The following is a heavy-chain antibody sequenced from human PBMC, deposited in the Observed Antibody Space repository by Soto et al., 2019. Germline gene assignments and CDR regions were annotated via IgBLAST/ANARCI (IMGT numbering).Heavy chain of an antibody. CDR2: IYYSGST. V-gene: IGHV4-39*01. D-gene: IGHD2-21*01. CDR3: ARRIVLANFDY. Sequence: PADPLSLTCAVSGGAISSSGYYWGWIRQPPGKGLEWIGSIYYSGSTYYNPSLKSRVTISVDTSKNQFSLKLSSVTDADRAVYYCARRIVLANFDYWGQGTLVPVSS. CDR1: GGAISSSGYY. J-gene: IGHJ4*02.